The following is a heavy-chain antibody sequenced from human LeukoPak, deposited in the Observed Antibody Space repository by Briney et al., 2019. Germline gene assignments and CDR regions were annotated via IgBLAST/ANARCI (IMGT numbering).Heavy chain of an antibody. CDR1: GFTVSNNY. Sequence: GGSLRLSCAASGFTVSNNYVSWVRQAPGKGLEWVSVFYSGGSTYYADSVKGRFTISRDNSKNTLYLQMNSLRAVDTAVYYCARGPLGNYDSSGYYFHFDYWGQGTLVTVSS. CDR2: FYSGGST. D-gene: IGHD3-22*01. J-gene: IGHJ4*02. CDR3: ARGPLGNYDSSGYYFHFDY. V-gene: IGHV3-53*01.